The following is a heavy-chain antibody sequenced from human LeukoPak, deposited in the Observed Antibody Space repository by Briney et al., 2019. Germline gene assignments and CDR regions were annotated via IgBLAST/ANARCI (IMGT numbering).Heavy chain of an antibody. V-gene: IGHV1-46*01. CDR1: VYTFTNYY. Sequence: ASVKVSCKASVYTFTNYYMHWVRQAPGQGLEWMGIINPSGDSAIYAHNFQGRVTMTRDTSTTTVYMELSSLRSDDTAVYYCARAQSYYDYWGQGTLVTVSS. CDR3: ARAQSYYDY. D-gene: IGHD1-26*01. CDR2: INPSGDSA. J-gene: IGHJ4*02.